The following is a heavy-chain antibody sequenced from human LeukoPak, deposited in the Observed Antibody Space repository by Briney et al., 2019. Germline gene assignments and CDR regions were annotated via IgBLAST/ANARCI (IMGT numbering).Heavy chain of an antibody. CDR2: INSDGSST. CDR1: GFTFSSYW. V-gene: IGHV3-74*01. Sequence: WGSLRLSCAASGFTFSSYWMHWVRQAPGKGLVWVSRINSDGSSTSYADPVKGRFTISRDNAKNTLYLQMNSLRAEDTAVYYCARERVTTNTAVFDYWGQGTLVTVSS. J-gene: IGHJ4*02. CDR3: ARERVTTNTAVFDY. D-gene: IGHD4-17*01.